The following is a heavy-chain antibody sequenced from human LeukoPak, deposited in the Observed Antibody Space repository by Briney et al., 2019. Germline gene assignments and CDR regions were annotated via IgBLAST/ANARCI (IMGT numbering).Heavy chain of an antibody. CDR2: INPNSGGT. Sequence: ASVKVSCKASGYTFTGYYTHWVRQAPGQGLEWMGRINPNSGGTNYAQKFQGRVTMTRDTSISTAYMELSRLRSDDTAVYYCARVDYGSGSIEVDPWGQGTLVTVSS. CDR1: GYTFTGYY. D-gene: IGHD3-10*01. V-gene: IGHV1-2*06. J-gene: IGHJ5*02. CDR3: ARVDYGSGSIEVDP.